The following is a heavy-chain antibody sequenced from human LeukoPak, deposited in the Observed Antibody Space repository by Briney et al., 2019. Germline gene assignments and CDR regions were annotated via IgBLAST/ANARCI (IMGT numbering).Heavy chain of an antibody. V-gene: IGHV4-59*12. CDR2: IYYSGTT. CDR1: GGSISSYY. D-gene: IGHD3-10*01. J-gene: IGHJ4*02. CDR3: ARGKYYYGSGSYYTPFDY. Sequence: SETLSLTCTVSGGSISSYYWSWIRQPPGKGLEWIGYIYYSGTTNYNPSLKSRVTISVDTSKNQFSLKLSSVTAADTAVYYCARGKYYYGSGSYYTPFDYWGQGTLVTVSS.